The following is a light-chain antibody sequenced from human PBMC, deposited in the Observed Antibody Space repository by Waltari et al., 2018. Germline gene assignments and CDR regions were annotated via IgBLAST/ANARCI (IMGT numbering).Light chain of an antibody. V-gene: IGKV1-5*03. J-gene: IGKJ3*01. CDR1: QTINDL. Sequence: DVQMTQSPSSLSASVGDRITITCRASQTINDLLAWYQQKPGKAPRLLIQKASILESGVPSRCSGSGSGTEFTLTISSLQPDDFATYYCQQCNTFSFNFGPGTTVVI. CDR3: QQCNTFSFN. CDR2: KAS.